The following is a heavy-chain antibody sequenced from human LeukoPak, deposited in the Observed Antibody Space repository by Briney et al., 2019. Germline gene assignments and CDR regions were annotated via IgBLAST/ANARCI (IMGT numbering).Heavy chain of an antibody. CDR1: GGSISSSSYY. V-gene: IGHV4-61*05. J-gene: IGHJ3*02. D-gene: IGHD1-26*01. CDR2: IYYSGST. Sequence: SQTLSLTCTVSGGSISSSSYYWGWIRQPPGKGLEWIGYIYYSGSTNYNPSLKSRVTISVDTSKNQFSLKLSSVTAADTAVYYCARVIVGATRGAFDIWGQGTMVTVSS. CDR3: ARVIVGATRGAFDI.